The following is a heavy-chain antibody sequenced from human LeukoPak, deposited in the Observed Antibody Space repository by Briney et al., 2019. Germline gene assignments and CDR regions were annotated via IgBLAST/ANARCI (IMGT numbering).Heavy chain of an antibody. CDR3: AKDRGFDYGDYY. V-gene: IGHV3-23*01. J-gene: IGHJ4*02. D-gene: IGHD4-17*01. CDR1: GFTFSSYA. Sequence: GGSLRLSCAASGFTFSSYAMSWVRQAPGKGVEWVSAISGSGGSKYYADSVKGRFTISRDNSKNTLYLQMNSLRAEDTAVYYCAKDRGFDYGDYYWGQGTLVTVSS. CDR2: ISGSGGSK.